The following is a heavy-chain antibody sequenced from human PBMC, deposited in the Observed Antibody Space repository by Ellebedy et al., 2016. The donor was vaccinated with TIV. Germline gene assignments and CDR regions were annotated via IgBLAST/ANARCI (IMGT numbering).Heavy chain of an antibody. V-gene: IGHV3-15*01. CDR1: GFTFSNAW. J-gene: IGHJ6*02. D-gene: IGHD1-26*01. Sequence: PGGSLRLSCAASGFTFSNAWMSWVRQAPGKGLEWVGRIKSKTDGGTTDYAAPVKGRFTISRDDSKTTLYLQMNSLKTEDTVVYYCSRDSPTARGYYYYGMDVWGQGTTVTVSS. CDR3: SRDSPTARGYYYYGMDV. CDR2: IKSKTDGGTT.